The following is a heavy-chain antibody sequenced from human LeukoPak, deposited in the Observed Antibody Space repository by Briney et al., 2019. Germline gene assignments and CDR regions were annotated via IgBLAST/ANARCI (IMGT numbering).Heavy chain of an antibody. CDR1: GGSISSISSNNYH. CDR2: IYYSGST. Sequence: NTSETLSLTCIVSGGSISSISSNNYHWGWIRQPPGKGLEWIGSIYYSGSTYYNPSLKSRFTISVDTSKNQFSLKLSSVTAADTALYYCAREMGVVTAHGIDVWGQGTTVTVSS. J-gene: IGHJ6*02. D-gene: IGHD4-23*01. V-gene: IGHV4-39*02. CDR3: AREMGVVTAHGIDV.